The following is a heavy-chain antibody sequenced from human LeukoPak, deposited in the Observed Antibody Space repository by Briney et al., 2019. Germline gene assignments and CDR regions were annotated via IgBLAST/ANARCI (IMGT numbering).Heavy chain of an antibody. V-gene: IGHV3-74*01. J-gene: IGHJ4*02. Sequence: GGSLRLSCAASGYTFGSYWMYWVRQAPGKGLVWVSRINNDGSSTIYADSVKGRFTISRDNAKNTLYLQMNSLRDDDTAVYYCVRDNGGEHLWGQGTLVTVSP. CDR2: INNDGSST. CDR3: VRDNGGEHL. CDR1: GYTFGSYW. D-gene: IGHD3-16*01.